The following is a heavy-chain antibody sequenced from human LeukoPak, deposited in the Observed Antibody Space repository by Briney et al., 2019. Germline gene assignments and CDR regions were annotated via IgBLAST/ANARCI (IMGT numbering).Heavy chain of an antibody. CDR2: IIPIVGVT. D-gene: IGHD6-13*01. CDR3: ARDESSPP. CDR1: GGTFSSYA. Sequence: VASVKVSCKPSGGTFSSYAISWVRQAPGQGLEWMGRIIPIVGVTDYAQKFQGRVTMTADKSTSTAYMGLISLRFEDTAVYYCARDESSPPWGQGTLVTVSS. V-gene: IGHV1-69*04. J-gene: IGHJ5*02.